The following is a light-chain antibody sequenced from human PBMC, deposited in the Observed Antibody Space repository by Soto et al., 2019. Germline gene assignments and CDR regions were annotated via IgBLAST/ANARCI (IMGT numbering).Light chain of an antibody. CDR1: QSVTSNY. CDR2: GAS. Sequence: IVLTQSPGTLSLSPGERATLSCRASQSVTSNYLAWYQQKPGQAPRLLVYGASSRATGITDRFSGSGSGSDFTLTISRLEPEDFALYYCQQYGSSPPGTFGQGTKVEIK. CDR3: QQYGSSPPGT. J-gene: IGKJ1*01. V-gene: IGKV3-20*01.